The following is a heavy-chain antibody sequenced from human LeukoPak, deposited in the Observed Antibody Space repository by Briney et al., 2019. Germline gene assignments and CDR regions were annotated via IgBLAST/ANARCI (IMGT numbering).Heavy chain of an antibody. J-gene: IGHJ3*02. CDR2: ISWNSGSI. Sequence: GGSLRLSCAASGFTFDDYAMHWVRQAPGKGLEWVSGISWNSGSIGYADSVKGRFTISRDNAKNSLYLQMNSLRAEDTALYYCAKGRRPGAFDIWGQGTMVTVSS. V-gene: IGHV3-9*01. CDR1: GFTFDDYA. CDR3: AKGRRPGAFDI.